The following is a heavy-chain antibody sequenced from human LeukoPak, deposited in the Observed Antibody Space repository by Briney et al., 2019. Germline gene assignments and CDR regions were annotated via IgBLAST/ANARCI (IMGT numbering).Heavy chain of an antibody. CDR1: GFTFSSYA. D-gene: IGHD6-19*01. Sequence: GASLRLSCAASGFTFSSYAMHWVRQAPGKGLEWVAVISYDGSNKYYADSVKGRFTISRDNSKNTLYLQMNSLRAEDTAVYYCAREGSGWTTDPKGFFDYWGQGTLVTVSS. CDR2: ISYDGSNK. CDR3: AREGSGWTTDPKGFFDY. V-gene: IGHV3-30-3*01. J-gene: IGHJ4*02.